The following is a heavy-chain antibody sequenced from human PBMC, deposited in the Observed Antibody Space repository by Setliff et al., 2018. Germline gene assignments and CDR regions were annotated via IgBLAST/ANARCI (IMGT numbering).Heavy chain of an antibody. D-gene: IGHD2-2*01. V-gene: IGHV1-18*01. CDR1: GYTFTTYG. CDR3: ARSENCFSTHCSPYDY. J-gene: IGHJ4*02. CDR2: ISGYNGNT. Sequence: ASVKVSCKASGYTFTTYGVAWVRQAPGQGLEWLGWISGYNGNTNYAQRFQGRVTTTIDTSTNTAYMELRSLRSDDTAVYYCARSENCFSTHCSPYDYWGQGTLVTVSS.